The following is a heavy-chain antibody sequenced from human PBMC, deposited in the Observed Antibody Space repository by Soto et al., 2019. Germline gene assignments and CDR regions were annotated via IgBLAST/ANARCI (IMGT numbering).Heavy chain of an antibody. V-gene: IGHV4-59*01. CDR1: GGSISSYY. D-gene: IGHD4-17*01. J-gene: IGHJ5*02. Sequence: SETLSLTCTVSGGSISSYYWSWIRQPPGKGLEWIGYIYYSGTTYYNPSLKSRVTMSVDTSKNQFSLKLYSVTTADTAMYYCARLPWADYGGIFDPWGQGTLVTVSS. CDR3: ARLPWADYGGIFDP. CDR2: IYYSGTT.